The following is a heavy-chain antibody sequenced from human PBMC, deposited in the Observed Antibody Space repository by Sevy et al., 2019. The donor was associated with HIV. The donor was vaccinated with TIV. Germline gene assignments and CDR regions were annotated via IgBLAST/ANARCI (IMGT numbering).Heavy chain of an antibody. V-gene: IGHV3-33*01. CDR3: ARGGYYEDNAAYYALDS. CDR1: GFTFSNYA. D-gene: IGHD3-3*01. CDR2: IWSDGAYQ. J-gene: IGHJ4*02. Sequence: GGSLRLSCAATGFTFSNYAMHWVRQAPGKGLEWVAIIWSDGAYQYHGDSVKGRFTISRDNSKNTLYLQMNNVRVEDTAVYYCARGGYYEDNAAYYALDSWGQGTLVTVSS.